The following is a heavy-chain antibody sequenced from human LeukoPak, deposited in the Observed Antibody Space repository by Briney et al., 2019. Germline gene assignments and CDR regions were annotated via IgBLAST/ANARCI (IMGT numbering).Heavy chain of an antibody. J-gene: IGHJ5*02. Sequence: GGSLRLSCAASGFSFSGYAMTWVRQAPGKGLEWVSAISGSGGSTYYADSVKGRFTISRDNSKNTLFLQMNSLRAEDTAVYYCGKSDIILVYQPGSRSDPWGQGTLVTVSS. D-gene: IGHD2-8*01. CDR1: GFSFSGYA. CDR2: ISGSGGST. V-gene: IGHV3-23*01. CDR3: GKSDIILVYQPGSRSDP.